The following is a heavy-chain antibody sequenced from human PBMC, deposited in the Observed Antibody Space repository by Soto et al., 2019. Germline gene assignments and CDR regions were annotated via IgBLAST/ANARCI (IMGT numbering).Heavy chain of an antibody. CDR2: IGTAGDT. CDR1: GFTFSGFD. CDR3: AKSQEIGTHFFDS. D-gene: IGHD6-13*01. J-gene: IGHJ4*02. Sequence: PGGSLRLSCEASGFTFSGFDMHWVRQPTGKGLEWVSSIGTAGDTYYAVSVKGRFTISRDNAKNSLSLQMSSLRAGDMAVYFCAKSQEIGTHFFDSWGQGTQVTVSS. V-gene: IGHV3-13*01.